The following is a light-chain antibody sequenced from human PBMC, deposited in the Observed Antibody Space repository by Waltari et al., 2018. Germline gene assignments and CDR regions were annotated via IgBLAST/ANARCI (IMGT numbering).Light chain of an antibody. CDR1: QAISTF. CDR3: QQLNSFPVT. Sequence: IQLTQSPSSLSASVGDRVTITCRVRQAISTFLAWYQQKPGKAPKLLIYGASTLQSGVPSRFSGSGSGTDFTLTISSLQAEDFATYYCQQLNSFPVTFGGGTKVEV. CDR2: GAS. V-gene: IGKV1-9*01. J-gene: IGKJ4*01.